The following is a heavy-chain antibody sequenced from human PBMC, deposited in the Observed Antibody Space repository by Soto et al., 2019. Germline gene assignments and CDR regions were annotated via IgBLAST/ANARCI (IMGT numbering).Heavy chain of an antibody. V-gene: IGHV4-59*01. J-gene: IGHJ6*03. CDR1: GGSISPYY. CDR2: VYYSGNT. D-gene: IGHD6-13*01. Sequence: SETLSLTCPVSGGSISPYYWSWIRQPPGKGLEWIGYVYYSGNTNYNPSLESRVTISVDTSRNRFSLNLTSATAADTAVYYCARKGAAASYAHYYMDVWGRGTAVTVSS. CDR3: ARKGAAASYAHYYMDV.